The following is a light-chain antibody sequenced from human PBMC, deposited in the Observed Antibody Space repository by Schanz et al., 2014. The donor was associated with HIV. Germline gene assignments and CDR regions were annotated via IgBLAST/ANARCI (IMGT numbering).Light chain of an antibody. CDR3: GSYSSGNSHWV. V-gene: IGLV2-14*02. J-gene: IGLJ3*02. CDR1: SSDIGAYNL. CDR2: EGT. Sequence: QSALTQPASVSGSPGQSITISCTGTSSDIGAYNLISWYQQHPGKAPKFIIYEGTKRPSGVPDRFSGSKSGNTASLTISGLQAEDEADYYCGSYSSGNSHWVFGGGTKLTVL.